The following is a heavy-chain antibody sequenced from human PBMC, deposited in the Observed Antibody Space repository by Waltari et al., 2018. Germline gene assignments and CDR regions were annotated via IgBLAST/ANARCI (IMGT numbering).Heavy chain of an antibody. Sequence: QVQLVESGGGVVQPGRSLRLSCAASGFTFSSHAMHWVPQAPGKGLEWVAVISYDGSNKYYADSVKGRFTISRDNSKNTLYLQMNSLRAEDTAVYYCARGRVGATPDAFDIWGQGTMVTVSS. J-gene: IGHJ3*02. CDR3: ARGRVGATPDAFDI. D-gene: IGHD1-26*01. CDR2: ISYDGSNK. V-gene: IGHV3-30*04. CDR1: GFTFSSHA.